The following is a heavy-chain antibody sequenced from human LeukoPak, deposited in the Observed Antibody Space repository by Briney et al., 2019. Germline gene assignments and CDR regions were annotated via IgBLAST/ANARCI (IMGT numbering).Heavy chain of an antibody. J-gene: IGHJ6*02. CDR2: IIPIFGIA. Sequence: SVKVSCKASGGTFSSYAISWVRQAPGQGLEWMGRIIPIFGIANYAQKFQGRVTITADKSTSTAYMELSSLRSEDTAMYYCARDLGDYYYYGMDVWGQGTTVTVSS. CDR1: GGTFSSYA. V-gene: IGHV1-69*04. D-gene: IGHD7-27*01. CDR3: ARDLGDYYYYGMDV.